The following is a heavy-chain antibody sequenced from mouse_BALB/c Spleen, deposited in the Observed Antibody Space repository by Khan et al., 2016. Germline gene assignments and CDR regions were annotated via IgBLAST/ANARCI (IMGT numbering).Heavy chain of an antibody. V-gene: IGHV1-9*01. J-gene: IGHJ2*01. CDR3: ARTDRRGYFDD. CDR2: ILPGSGST. CDR1: GYTFSSYW. Sequence: QVQLQQPGAELMKPGASVKISCKATGYTFSSYWIEWVKQRPGHGLEWIGEILPGSGSTNYNEKFRGKATFTADKSSNTAYMQLSSLTSEDSAVHYCARTDRRGYFDDWGQGTTLTVSS.